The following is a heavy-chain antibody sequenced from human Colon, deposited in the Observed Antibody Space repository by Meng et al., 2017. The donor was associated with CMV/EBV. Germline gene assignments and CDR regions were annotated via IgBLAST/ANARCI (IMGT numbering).Heavy chain of an antibody. CDR2: IYKSGTT. V-gene: IGHV4-59*08. J-gene: IGHJ6*02. CDR3: ARQRRRINLLKGNESDFYADMDV. D-gene: IGHD2/OR15-2a*01. Sequence: SETLSLTCSVSGFSMSLYYWSWIRQAPGKGLEWIGHIYKSGTTKYNPSLESRITISTDTSKNEFSLKMVSVTAADTAVYYCARQRRRINLLKGNESDFYADMDVWGQGTTVTVSS. CDR1: GFSMSLYY.